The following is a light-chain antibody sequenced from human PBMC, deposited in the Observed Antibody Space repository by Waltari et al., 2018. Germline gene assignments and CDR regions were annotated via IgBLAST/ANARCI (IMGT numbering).Light chain of an antibody. V-gene: IGKV1-33*01. CDR2: DAS. CDR1: QDIRNY. Sequence: DIQMTQSPSSLSASVGDRVAITCQASQDIRNYLNWCQQKPGEPHKLLIYDASNLETGVPSRFSGSGSGTDFTFTISSLQPEDFATYYCQQSYDTVLTFGGGTRVEIK. J-gene: IGKJ4*01. CDR3: QQSYDTVLT.